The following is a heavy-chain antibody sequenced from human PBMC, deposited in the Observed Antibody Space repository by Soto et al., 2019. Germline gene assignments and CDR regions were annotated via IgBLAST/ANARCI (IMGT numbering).Heavy chain of an antibody. CDR1: GGTFSSYA. V-gene: IGHV1-69*12. CDR2: IIPIFGTA. Sequence: QVQLVQSGAEVKKPGSSVKVSCKASGGTFSSYAISWVRQAPGQGLEWMGGIIPIFGTANYAQKFQGRVTITADESTSTVCMELSSLSSEDTAVYYCVRGNHGGRDTAMLECDYSGMDVGGQGTTVTVSS. CDR3: VRGNHGGRDTAMLECDYSGMDV. J-gene: IGHJ6*02. D-gene: IGHD5-18*01.